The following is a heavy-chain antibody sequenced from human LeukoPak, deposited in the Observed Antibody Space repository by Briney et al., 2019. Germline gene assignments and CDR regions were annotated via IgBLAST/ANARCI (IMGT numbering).Heavy chain of an antibody. D-gene: IGHD2-8*01. CDR2: IYTSGSA. CDR1: GVSISSYY. CDR3: VLAPNSNWFDF. V-gene: IGHV4-4*07. J-gene: IGHJ5*01. Sequence: SETLSLTCNVSGVSISSYYWSWTRQPAGKGLEWIGRIYTSGSANYNPSLKSRVTILVDTSKNQFSLKLSSVTAADTAVYYCVLAPNSNWFDFWGQGTQVTVSS.